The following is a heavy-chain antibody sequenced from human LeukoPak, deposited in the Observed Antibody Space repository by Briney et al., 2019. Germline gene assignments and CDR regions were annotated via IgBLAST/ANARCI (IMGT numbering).Heavy chain of an antibody. Sequence: KPSETLSLTCTVSGGSISSYYWTWVRQPPVKGLEWIGYIFHTGSTNYNPSLKSRVTMSVDTSKNQFSLKLTSVTAADTAVYYCARHAGAYTHFDSWGPGALVTVSS. V-gene: IGHV4-59*08. J-gene: IGHJ4*02. D-gene: IGHD3-16*01. CDR1: GGSISSYY. CDR2: IFHTGST. CDR3: ARHAGAYTHFDS.